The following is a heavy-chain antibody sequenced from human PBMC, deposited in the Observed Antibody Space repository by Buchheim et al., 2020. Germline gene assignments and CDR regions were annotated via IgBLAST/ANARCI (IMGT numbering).Heavy chain of an antibody. CDR2: ISSSGSTI. J-gene: IGHJ6*02. D-gene: IGHD3-3*01. V-gene: IGHV3-48*03. CDR3: ARWADYDFWSGTHYGMDV. Sequence: EVQLVESGGGLVQPGGSLRLSCAASGFTFSSYEMIWVRQAPGKGLEWVSYISSSGSTIYYADSVKGRFTISRDNAKNSLYLQMNSLRAEDTAVYYCARWADYDFWSGTHYGMDVWGQGTT. CDR1: GFTFSSYE.